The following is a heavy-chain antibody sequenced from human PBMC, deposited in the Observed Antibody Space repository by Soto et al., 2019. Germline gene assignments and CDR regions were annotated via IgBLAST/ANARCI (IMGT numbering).Heavy chain of an antibody. CDR2: FIPIFGTA. D-gene: IGHD1-7*01. CDR3: ARGLTGTTLAYGMDV. J-gene: IGHJ6*02. Sequence: SVKVSCKASGGTFSSYAISWVRQAPGQGLEWMGGFIPIFGTADYAQKFQGRVTITADESTSTAYMELSSLRSEDTAVYYCARGLTGTTLAYGMDVWGQGTTVTV. CDR1: GGTFSSYA. V-gene: IGHV1-69*13.